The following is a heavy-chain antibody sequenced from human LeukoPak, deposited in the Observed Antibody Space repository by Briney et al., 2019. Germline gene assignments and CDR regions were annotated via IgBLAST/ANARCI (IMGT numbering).Heavy chain of an antibody. D-gene: IGHD2-2*01. J-gene: IGHJ3*02. CDR3: ALHQSPRDAFDI. CDR2: IKEDGSDK. CDR1: GFTCSSCW. Sequence: GGSLRLSCAASGFTCSSCWMSWVRQAPGKGLEWVANIKEDGSDKYYVDSVKGRFTISRDNAKNSLFLQMNGLRAGDTAVYYCALHQSPRDAFDIWGQGTMVTVSS. V-gene: IGHV3-7*01.